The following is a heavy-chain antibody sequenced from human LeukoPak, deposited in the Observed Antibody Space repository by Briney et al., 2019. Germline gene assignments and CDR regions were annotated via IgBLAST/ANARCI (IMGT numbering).Heavy chain of an antibody. J-gene: IGHJ4*02. CDR1: GGSINNYY. CDR2: ISYSGST. D-gene: IGHD3-10*01. Sequence: ASETLSLTCTVSGGSINNYYWSWIRQPPGKGLEWIGYISYSGSTNNNPSLKSRVTISVDPSKNQFSLKLTSVTAADTAVYYCARVRGGTFSLYHFDYWGQGTLVTVSS. CDR3: ARVRGGTFSLYHFDY. V-gene: IGHV4-59*01.